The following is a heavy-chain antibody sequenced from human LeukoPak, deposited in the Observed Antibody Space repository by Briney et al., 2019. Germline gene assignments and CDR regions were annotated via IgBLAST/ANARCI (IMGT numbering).Heavy chain of an antibody. V-gene: IGHV3-48*04. Sequence: PGGSLRLSCAASGFTFSSYSMNWVRQAPGKGLEWVSYISSSSSTIYYADSVKGRFTISRDNAKNSLYLQMNSLRAEDTAVYYCARDGELTAGGYYGMDVWGQGTTVTVSS. CDR3: ARDGELTAGGYYGMDV. CDR1: GFTFSSYS. D-gene: IGHD1-26*01. J-gene: IGHJ6*02. CDR2: ISSSSSTI.